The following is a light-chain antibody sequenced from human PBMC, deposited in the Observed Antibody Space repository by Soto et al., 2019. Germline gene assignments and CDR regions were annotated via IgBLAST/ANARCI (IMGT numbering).Light chain of an antibody. J-gene: IGKJ4*01. V-gene: IGKV3-15*01. CDR3: QPYNNWPLT. CDR1: QSVSSY. Sequence: EIVLTQSRATLSLSPGERATLSCRASQSVSSYLAWYQQKPGQAPRLLIYAASTRATGVPTRFSGSRSGAEFTLTINSLQSEDFAVYYCQPYNNWPLTFGGGTKVDIK. CDR2: AAS.